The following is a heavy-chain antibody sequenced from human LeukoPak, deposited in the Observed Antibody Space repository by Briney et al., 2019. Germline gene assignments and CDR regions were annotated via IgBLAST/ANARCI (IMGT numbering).Heavy chain of an antibody. V-gene: IGHV3-11*04. D-gene: IGHD5-24*01. CDR3: ARGGGDGSIYLLLNS. Sequence: GGSLRLSCAGSGFSFSDYYMSWIRQAPGKGLEWISYISHSSNTIYYADSVKGRFTISRDNAKNSLYLQMNSLRAEDTAVYYCARGGGDGSIYLLLNSGGKETLVPVP. CDR2: ISHSSNTI. CDR1: GFSFSDYY. J-gene: IGHJ4*02.